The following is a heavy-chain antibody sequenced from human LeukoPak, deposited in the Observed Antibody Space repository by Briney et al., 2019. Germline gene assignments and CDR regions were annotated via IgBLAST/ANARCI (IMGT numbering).Heavy chain of an antibody. Sequence: ASVKVSCKASGGTFSSYAISWVRQAPGQGLEWMGGIIPIFGTANYAQKFQGRVMITADESTSTAYMELSSLRSEDTAVYYCARGGVWFGEFPWFDPWGQGTLVTVSS. CDR1: GGTFSSYA. V-gene: IGHV1-69*13. CDR2: IIPIFGTA. J-gene: IGHJ5*02. D-gene: IGHD3-10*01. CDR3: ARGGVWFGEFPWFDP.